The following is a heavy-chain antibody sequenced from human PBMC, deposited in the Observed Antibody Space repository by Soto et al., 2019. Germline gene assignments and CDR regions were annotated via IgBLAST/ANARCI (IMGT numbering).Heavy chain of an antibody. J-gene: IGHJ4*02. Sequence: EVQLVESGGGLVKPGGSLRLSCAASGFTFSNACMSWVRQAPGQGLEWVGRIKSISDGGTTDYAAPVKGRFTISRDDSKNTLYLQMNSLKTEDTAVYFCTTDAAIVWGQGTLVTVSS. D-gene: IGHD1-26*01. CDR3: TTDAAIV. V-gene: IGHV3-15*01. CDR1: GFTFSNAC. CDR2: IKSISDGGTT.